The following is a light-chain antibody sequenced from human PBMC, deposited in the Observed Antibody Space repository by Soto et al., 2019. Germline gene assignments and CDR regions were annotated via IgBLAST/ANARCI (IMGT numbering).Light chain of an antibody. Sequence: QSALTQPPSVSGSPGQSVAISCTGTSSDVGSYDCVSWYQHPPGTAPKVIIYDVSNRPSVVPDRFSGSKSGNTASLTINGHQAEDEAYFYCRSFTSDTSGVFGGGTKVTVL. V-gene: IGLV2-18*02. CDR2: DVS. CDR1: SSDVGSYDC. J-gene: IGLJ3*02. CDR3: RSFTSDTSGV.